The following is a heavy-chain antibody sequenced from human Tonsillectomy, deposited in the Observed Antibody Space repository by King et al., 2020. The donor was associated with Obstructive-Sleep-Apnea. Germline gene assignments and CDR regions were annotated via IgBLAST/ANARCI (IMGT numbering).Heavy chain of an antibody. CDR2: ISYDGNNK. D-gene: IGHD6-25*01. V-gene: IGHV3-30*04. J-gene: IGHJ3*02. CDR1: GFTFSSYA. CDR3: ASPGFTGAFDI. Sequence: QGQLVQSGGGVVQPGRSLRLSCAASGFTFSSYAIHWVRQAPGKGLEGVAGISYDGNNKYYADSVKGRFTISRDNSKNTLSLQMNSLRAEDTAVYYCASPGFTGAFDIWGQGTMVTVSS.